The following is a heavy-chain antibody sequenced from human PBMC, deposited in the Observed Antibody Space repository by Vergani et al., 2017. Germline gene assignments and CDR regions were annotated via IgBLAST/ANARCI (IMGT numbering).Heavy chain of an antibody. CDR1: GGTFSSYT. CDR3: ARDRLLXYCTNGVCGYYYYYGMDV. CDR2: ISAYNGNT. Sequence: QVQLVQSGAEVKKPGSSVKVSCKASGGTFSSYTISWVRQAPGQGLEWMGWISAYNGNTNYAQKLQGRVTMTTDTSTSTAYMELRSLRSDDTAVYYCARDRLLXYCTNGVCGYYYYYGMDVWGQGTTVTVSS. D-gene: IGHD2-8*01. V-gene: IGHV1-18*01. J-gene: IGHJ6*02.